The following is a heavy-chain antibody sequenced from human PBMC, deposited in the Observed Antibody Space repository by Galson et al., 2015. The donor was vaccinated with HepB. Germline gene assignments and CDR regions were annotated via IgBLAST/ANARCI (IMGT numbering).Heavy chain of an antibody. CDR1: GFTVSTNY. Sequence: SLRLSCAASGFTVSTNYMSWVRQAPGKGLEWVSVVYSDGSTYYADSVKGRFTISRDNSKNTLYLQMNSLRAEDTAVYYCARDSNSHYHWGQGTLVTVSS. CDR2: VYSDGST. V-gene: IGHV3-66*01. D-gene: IGHD2-21*01. J-gene: IGHJ5*02. CDR3: ARDSNSHYH.